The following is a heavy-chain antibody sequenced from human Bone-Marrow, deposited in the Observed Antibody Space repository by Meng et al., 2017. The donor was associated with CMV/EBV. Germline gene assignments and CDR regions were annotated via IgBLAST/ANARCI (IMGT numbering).Heavy chain of an antibody. CDR1: GFTLSSSG. Sequence: SVKVSCKASGFTLSSSGVDWVRQARGQRPEWIGWIVVGSGSTNYAQKFKERVTITRDMYTGTAYMELRSLRSEYTAVYYGATNPLSRSPYYYYGMEVWGQGTTVTVSS. D-gene: IGHD2-8*01. CDR3: ATNPLSRSPYYYYGMEV. J-gene: IGHJ6*02. V-gene: IGHV1-58*01. CDR2: IVVGSGST.